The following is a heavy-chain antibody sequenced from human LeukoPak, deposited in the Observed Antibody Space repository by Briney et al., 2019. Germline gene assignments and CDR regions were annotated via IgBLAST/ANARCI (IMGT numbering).Heavy chain of an antibody. V-gene: IGHV4-31*03. Sequence: PSQTLSLACTVSGGSNSSGGYYWSWIRQHPGKGLEWIGYIYYSGSTYYNPSLKSRVTISVDTSKNQFSLKLSSVTAADTAVYYCAKVRGYTTVAGRGHFDYWGQGTLVTVSS. D-gene: IGHD6-19*01. CDR2: IYYSGST. CDR3: AKVRGYTTVAGRGHFDY. CDR1: GGSNSSGGYY. J-gene: IGHJ4*02.